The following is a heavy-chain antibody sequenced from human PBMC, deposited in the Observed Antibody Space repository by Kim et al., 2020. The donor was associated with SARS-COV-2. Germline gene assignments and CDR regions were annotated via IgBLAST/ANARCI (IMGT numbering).Heavy chain of an antibody. CDR3: AIVSSSLRIGEEDFDY. D-gene: IGHD6-13*01. Sequence: GGSLRLSCAASGFTFSSYSMNWVRQAPGKGLEWVSSISSSSSYIYYADSVKGRFTISRDNAKNSLYLQMNSLRAEDTAVYYCAIVSSSLRIGEEDFDYWGQGTLVTVSS. J-gene: IGHJ4*02. CDR2: ISSSSSYI. CDR1: GFTFSSYS. V-gene: IGHV3-21*01.